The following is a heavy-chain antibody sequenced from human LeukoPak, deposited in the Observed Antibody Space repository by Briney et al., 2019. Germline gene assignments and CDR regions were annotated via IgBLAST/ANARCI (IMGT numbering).Heavy chain of an antibody. V-gene: IGHV3-23*01. D-gene: IGHD1-26*01. CDR2: ISTSGGST. Sequence: PGGSLRLSCAASGFTFSSYAMSWVRQAPGKGLEWVSTISTSGGSTYYAVSVKGRFTISRDNSKNTLYLQMNSLRAEDTAVYYCARVVVLSGSYLLDYRGQGTLVTVSS. J-gene: IGHJ4*02. CDR3: ARVVVLSGSYLLDY. CDR1: GFTFSSYA.